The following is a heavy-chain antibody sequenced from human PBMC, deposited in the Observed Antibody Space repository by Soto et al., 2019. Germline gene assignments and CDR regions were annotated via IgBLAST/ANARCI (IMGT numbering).Heavy chain of an antibody. V-gene: IGHV3-49*03. CDR1: GFTFGNNA. J-gene: IGHJ3*02. D-gene: IGHD3-22*01. Sequence: PGGSLRLSCTGSGFTFGNNAMTWFRQAPGKGLEWVGFIRSKNYGRTTEYAASVQGRFTISRDDSKGIAYLEMNSLTTDDTAVYYCSRPSYYYDSSGFEPGAFDIWGQGTMVTVS. CDR3: SRPSYYYDSSGFEPGAFDI. CDR2: IRSKNYGRTT.